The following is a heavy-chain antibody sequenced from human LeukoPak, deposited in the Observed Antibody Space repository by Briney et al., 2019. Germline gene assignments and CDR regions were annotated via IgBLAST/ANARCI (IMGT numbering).Heavy chain of an antibody. CDR3: ARSHPDYYDSSGYLFDY. D-gene: IGHD3-22*01. CDR1: GGSISSSTYY. CDR2: IYYSGST. Sequence: SETLSLTCTVSGGSISSSTYYWGWIRQPPGKGLEWIGSIYYSGSTYYNPSLKSRVTISVDTSKNQFSLKLSSVTAADTAVYYCARSHPDYYDSSGYLFDYWGQGTLVTVSS. V-gene: IGHV4-39*01. J-gene: IGHJ4*02.